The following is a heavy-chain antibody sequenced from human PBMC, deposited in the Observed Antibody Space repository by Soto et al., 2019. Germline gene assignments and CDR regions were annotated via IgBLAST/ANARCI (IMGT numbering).Heavy chain of an antibody. CDR2: MPHDGSDT. V-gene: IGHV3-30*02. CDR3: TIVRVADSALDH. D-gene: IGHD3-10*02. CDR1: GFIFSNNG. J-gene: IGHJ4*02. Sequence: PGGALRLSCVGSGFIFSNNGMHWVRQTPGKGLEWVAFMPHDGSDTFYADSVKGRFTISRDNSKNTLFLHMSNLRAEDTAMYYCTIVRVADSALDHWGQGTLVTVSS.